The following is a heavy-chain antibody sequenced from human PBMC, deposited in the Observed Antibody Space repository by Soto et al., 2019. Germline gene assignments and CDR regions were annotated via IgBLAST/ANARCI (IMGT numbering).Heavy chain of an antibody. CDR3: AKVSISKSSAVTFDS. D-gene: IGHD2-15*01. CDR1: GFTFSTYD. Sequence: QVQLVESGGGMVQPGRSLRLSCTVSGFTFSTYDMHWVRQAPGKGLQWVAVVSYDAGYKNYADSVKGRFTTPRGNSKNTLYLQMNGLRPEDTAVYYCAKVSISKSSAVTFDSWGQGTLVTVSS. CDR2: VSYDAGYK. V-gene: IGHV3-30*18. J-gene: IGHJ4*02.